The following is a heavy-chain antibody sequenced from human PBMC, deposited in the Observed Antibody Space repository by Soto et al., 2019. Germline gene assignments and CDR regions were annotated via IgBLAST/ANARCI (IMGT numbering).Heavy chain of an antibody. CDR1: GGTFSSYA. V-gene: IGHV1-69*13. Sequence: GPSVKVSCKASGGTFSSYAISWVRKAPGQGLEWMGGIIPIFGTANYAQKFQGRVTITADESTSTAYMELSSLRSEDTAVYYCARGGLNDYGDHFDYWGQGTLVTVSS. CDR3: ARGGLNDYGDHFDY. CDR2: IIPIFGTA. J-gene: IGHJ4*02. D-gene: IGHD4-17*01.